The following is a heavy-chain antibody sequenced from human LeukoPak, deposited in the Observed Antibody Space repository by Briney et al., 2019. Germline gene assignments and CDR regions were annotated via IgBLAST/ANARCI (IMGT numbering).Heavy chain of an antibody. CDR2: IIPIFGTA. Sequence: VASVKVSCKASGGTFSSYAVSWVRQAPGQGLEWMGGIIPIFGTANYAQKFQGRVTITTGESTSTAYMELSSLRSEDTAVYYCARQGGITIFGVAQPGGAFDIWGQGTMVTVSS. V-gene: IGHV1-69*05. J-gene: IGHJ3*02. D-gene: IGHD3-3*01. CDR3: ARQGGITIFGVAQPGGAFDI. CDR1: GGTFSSYA.